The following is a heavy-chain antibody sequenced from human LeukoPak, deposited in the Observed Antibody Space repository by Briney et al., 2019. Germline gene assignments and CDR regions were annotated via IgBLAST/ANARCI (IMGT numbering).Heavy chain of an antibody. CDR3: ARGQGATVPQVDKNWFDP. V-gene: IGHV4-34*01. CDR2: VNESGGT. D-gene: IGHD1-26*01. J-gene: IGHJ5*02. CDR1: IDSFSNYH. Sequence: SETLSLTCAVYIDSFSNYHWNWIRQTPAKGMEWIGEVNESGGTNISPSLRSRVILSVDTSKNQFSLKLISVTVADTAIYYCARGQGATVPQVDKNWFDPWGQGTRVTVSS.